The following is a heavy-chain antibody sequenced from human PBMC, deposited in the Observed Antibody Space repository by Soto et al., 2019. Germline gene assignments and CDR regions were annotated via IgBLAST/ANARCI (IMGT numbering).Heavy chain of an antibody. D-gene: IGHD3-22*01. Sequence: GGSLRLSCTASGFTFSAYAMSWVRQTPGKGLEWVSGITGSGGSTSYADSVKGRFTISRDNSKNTVYPQVSKLRAEDTAVYFCARDQTDSGGYSDSWGQGTLVTVSS. J-gene: IGHJ4*02. CDR1: GFTFSAYA. CDR2: ITGSGGST. V-gene: IGHV3-23*01. CDR3: ARDQTDSGGYSDS.